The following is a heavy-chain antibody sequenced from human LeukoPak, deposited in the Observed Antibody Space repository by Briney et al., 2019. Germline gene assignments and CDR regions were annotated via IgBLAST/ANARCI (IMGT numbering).Heavy chain of an antibody. J-gene: IGHJ4*02. V-gene: IGHV3-23*01. D-gene: IGHD6-13*01. CDR3: AKDGSNSWYAESFDY. CDR1: GFTFSSSA. CDR2: ISDTGRLS. Sequence: GGSLRLSCAASGFTFSSSAMSWVRQAPGKGLEWVAAISDTGRLSYCADSVNGRFTISRDNSKNTLSLQMNSLRAADTAVYYCAKDGSNSWYAESFDYWGQGTLVTVSS.